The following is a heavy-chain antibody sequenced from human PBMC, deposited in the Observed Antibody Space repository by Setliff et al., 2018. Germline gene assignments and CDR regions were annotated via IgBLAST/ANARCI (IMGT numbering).Heavy chain of an antibody. D-gene: IGHD1-26*01. J-gene: IGHJ4*02. Sequence: ASVKVSCKASGYTFIDYGMSWVRQAPGQSLEWMGWINTHTGNPTYAQGFTGRFVFSLDTSVGTAYLQISSLKAEDTAVYYCASQMGTSETYPKWGQGIPVTVS. V-gene: IGHV7-4-1*02. CDR3: ASQMGTSETYPK. CDR2: INTHTGNP. CDR1: GYTFIDYG.